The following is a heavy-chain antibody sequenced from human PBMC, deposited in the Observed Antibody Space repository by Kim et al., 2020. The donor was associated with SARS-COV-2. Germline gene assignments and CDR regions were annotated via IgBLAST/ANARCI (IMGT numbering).Heavy chain of an antibody. J-gene: IGHJ3*02. V-gene: IGHV3-9*01. CDR3: AKDRSHITGTTKDAFDI. Sequence: KGRFTISRDNAKNSLFLQMSGLGAEDTALYYCAKDRSHITGTTKDAFDIWGQGTMVTVSS. D-gene: IGHD1-20*01.